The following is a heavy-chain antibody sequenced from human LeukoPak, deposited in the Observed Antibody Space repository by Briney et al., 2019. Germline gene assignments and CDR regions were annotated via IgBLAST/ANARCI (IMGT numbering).Heavy chain of an antibody. CDR3: ARDSITMTAFDI. V-gene: IGHV1-69*01. D-gene: IGHD3-22*01. CDR2: IIPIFGTA. CDR1: GGTFISYA. J-gene: IGHJ3*02. Sequence: ASVKVSCKASGGTFISYAISWVRQAPGQGLEWMGGIIPIFGTANYAQKFQGRVTITADESTSTAYMELSSLRSEDTAVYYCARDSITMTAFDIWGQGTMVTVSS.